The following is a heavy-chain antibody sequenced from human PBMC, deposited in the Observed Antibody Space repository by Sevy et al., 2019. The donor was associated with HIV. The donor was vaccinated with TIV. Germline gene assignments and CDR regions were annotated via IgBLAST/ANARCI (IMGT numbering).Heavy chain of an antibody. CDR1: GFTFSYSG. CDR2: IQFDGSSQ. D-gene: IGHD2-8*01. J-gene: IGHJ4*02. V-gene: IGHV3-30*02. Sequence: GGSLRLSCAASGFTFSYSGMHWVRQAPGKGLEWVSFIQFDGSSQYYADSVKGRFNISRDNSKKTLYLQMNHLRGGDTAVYYCAKKTAAVGVGGFDSWGQGALVTVSS. CDR3: AKKTAAVGVGGFDS.